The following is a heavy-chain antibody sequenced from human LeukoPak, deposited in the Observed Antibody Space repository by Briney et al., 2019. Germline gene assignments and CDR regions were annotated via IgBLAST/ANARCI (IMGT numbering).Heavy chain of an antibody. D-gene: IGHD2/OR15-2a*01. V-gene: IGHV1-69*13. J-gene: IGHJ5*02. CDR1: GGTFSSYA. CDR2: IIPIFGTA. Sequence: ASVKVSCKASGGTFSSYAISWVRQAPGQGLEWMGGIIPIFGTANYAQKFQGRVTITADESTSTAYMELSSLRSEDTAVYYCARGSHSITWWPSAANPFDPWGQGTLVTVSS. CDR3: ARGSHSITWWPSAANPFDP.